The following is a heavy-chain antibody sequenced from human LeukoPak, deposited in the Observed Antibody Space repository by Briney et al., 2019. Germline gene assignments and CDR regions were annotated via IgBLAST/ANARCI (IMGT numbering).Heavy chain of an antibody. Sequence: PSETLSLTCTVSGGSISSYHWSWIRQPAGKGLEWIGRIYTSGSTNYNPSLKSRVTMSADTSKNQFSLKLSSVTAADTAVYYCARDSGSYERASYYYYGMDVWGQGTTVTVSS. CDR1: GGSISSYH. J-gene: IGHJ6*02. CDR2: IYTSGST. CDR3: ARDSGSYERASYYYYGMDV. D-gene: IGHD1-26*01. V-gene: IGHV4-4*07.